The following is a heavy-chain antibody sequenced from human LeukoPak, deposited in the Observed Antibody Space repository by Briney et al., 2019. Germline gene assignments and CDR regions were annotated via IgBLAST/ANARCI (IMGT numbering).Heavy chain of an antibody. Sequence: GASVKVSCKASGYTFTSYGISWVRQAPGQGLEWMGWISAYNGNTNYAQKLQGRVTMTTDTSTSTAYMELRSLRSDDTAVYYCATTVTTPLYQWFDPWGQGTLVTVSS. V-gene: IGHV1-18*01. CDR2: ISAYNGNT. D-gene: IGHD4-11*01. CDR1: GYTFTSYG. CDR3: ATTVTTPLYQWFDP. J-gene: IGHJ5*02.